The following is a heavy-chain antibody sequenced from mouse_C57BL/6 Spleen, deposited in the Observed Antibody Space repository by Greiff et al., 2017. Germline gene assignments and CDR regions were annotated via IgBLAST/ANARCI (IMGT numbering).Heavy chain of an antibody. Sequence: DVHLVESGGGLVKPGGSLKLSCAASGFTFSSYAMSWVRQTPEKRLEWVATISDGGSYTYYPDNVKGRFTISRDNAKNNLYLQMSHLKSEDTAMYYCAREDYYGSSPHFDYWGQGTTLTVSS. J-gene: IGHJ2*01. CDR1: GFTFSSYA. D-gene: IGHD1-1*01. CDR3: AREDYYGSSPHFDY. V-gene: IGHV5-4*01. CDR2: ISDGGSYT.